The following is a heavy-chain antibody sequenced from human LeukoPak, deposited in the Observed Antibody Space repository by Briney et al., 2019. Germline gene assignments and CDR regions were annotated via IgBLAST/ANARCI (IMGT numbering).Heavy chain of an antibody. CDR1: GFTFGDYA. J-gene: IGHJ4*02. V-gene: IGHV3-49*04. Sequence: GGSLRLSCTASGFTFGDYAMSWVRQAPGKGLEWVGFTRSKAYGGTTEYAASVKGRFTISRDDSKSIAYLQMNSLKTEDTAVYYCSKWVRFGEFYDYWGQGTLVTVSS. CDR3: SKWVRFGEFYDY. CDR2: TRSKAYGGTT. D-gene: IGHD3-10*01.